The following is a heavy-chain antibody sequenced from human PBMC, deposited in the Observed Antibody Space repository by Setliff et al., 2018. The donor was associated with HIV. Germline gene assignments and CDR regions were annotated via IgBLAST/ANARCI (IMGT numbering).Heavy chain of an antibody. D-gene: IGHD5-18*01. CDR1: GDSMKSKSYF. V-gene: IGHV4-39*07. CDR2: IDYSGTT. CDR3: ARHAIVDTAGRGFDY. J-gene: IGHJ4*02. Sequence: SETLSLTCTVSGDSMKSKSYFWGRIRQSPGKGLEWIGAIDYSGTTYYNPSLKSRVTISVDTSKNQFSLKLSSVTAADTAVYYCARHAIVDTAGRGFDYWGQGTLVTVSS.